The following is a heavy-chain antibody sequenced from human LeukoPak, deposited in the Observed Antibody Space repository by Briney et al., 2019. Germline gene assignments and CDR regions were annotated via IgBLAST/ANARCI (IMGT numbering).Heavy chain of an antibody. J-gene: IGHJ4*02. D-gene: IGHD2-8*01. CDR1: GFTFSSYG. Sequence: GGSLRLSCAASGFTFSSYGMHWVRQAPGKGLEWVAVISYGGSNKYYADSVKGRFTISRDNSKNTLYLQMNSLRAEDTAVYYCANVEYCTNGVCYPRPISWGQGTLVTVSS. CDR2: ISYGGSNK. CDR3: ANVEYCTNGVCYPRPIS. V-gene: IGHV3-30*18.